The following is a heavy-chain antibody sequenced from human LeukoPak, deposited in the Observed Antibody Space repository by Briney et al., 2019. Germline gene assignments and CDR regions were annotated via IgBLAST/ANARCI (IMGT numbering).Heavy chain of an antibody. J-gene: IGHJ4*02. CDR2: IYYSGST. CDR3: ARHTVTPYYFDY. CDR1: GGSISSYY. D-gene: IGHD4-17*01. Sequence: SETLSLTCTVSGGSISSYYWSWIRQPPGKGLEWIGYIYYSGSTYYNPSLKSRVTISVDTSKNQFSLKLSSVTAADTAVYYCARHTVTPYYFDYWGQGTLVTVSS. V-gene: IGHV4-59*08.